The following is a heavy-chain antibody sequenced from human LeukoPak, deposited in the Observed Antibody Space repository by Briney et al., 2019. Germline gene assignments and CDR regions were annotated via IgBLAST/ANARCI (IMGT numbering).Heavy chain of an antibody. CDR3: ARESNYHGSGTGWFDP. V-gene: IGHV4-61*01. CDR1: GGSISSSSYY. Sequence: SETLSLACTVSGGSISSSSYYWSWIRQPPGKGLEYIGYIYYSGSTNYDPSLKSRVTISVDTSKNQFSLKLNSVTAADTAVYYCARESNYHGSGTGWFDPWGQGTLVTVSS. D-gene: IGHD3-10*01. CDR2: IYYSGST. J-gene: IGHJ5*02.